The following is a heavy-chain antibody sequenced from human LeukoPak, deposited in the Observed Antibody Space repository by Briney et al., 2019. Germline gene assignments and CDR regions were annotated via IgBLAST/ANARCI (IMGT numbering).Heavy chain of an antibody. CDR1: GFTFSNYA. CDR3: AKFLEPYDSSGYPDY. J-gene: IGHJ4*02. Sequence: PGGSLRLSCAASGFTFSNYAMSWVRQAPGQGLEWVSAINYSGGRTYYTDSVKGRFTISRDNSKNMLHLQMNGLRAEDTAVYYCAKFLEPYDSSGYPDYWGQGTLVTVSS. D-gene: IGHD3-22*01. V-gene: IGHV3-23*01. CDR2: INYSGGRT.